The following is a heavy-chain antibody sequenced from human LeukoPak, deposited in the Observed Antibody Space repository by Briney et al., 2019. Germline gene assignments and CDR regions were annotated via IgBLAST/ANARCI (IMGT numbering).Heavy chain of an antibody. CDR3: ARARITMVRGPSASDY. CDR1: GFTFSSYS. J-gene: IGHJ4*02. Sequence: GGSLRLSCAASGFTFSSYSMNWVRQAPGKGLEWVSYISSSSSTIYYADSVKGRFTISRDNAKNSLYLQMNSLRVEDTAVYYCARARITMVRGPSASDYWGQGTLVTVSS. D-gene: IGHD3-10*01. CDR2: ISSSSSTI. V-gene: IGHV3-48*04.